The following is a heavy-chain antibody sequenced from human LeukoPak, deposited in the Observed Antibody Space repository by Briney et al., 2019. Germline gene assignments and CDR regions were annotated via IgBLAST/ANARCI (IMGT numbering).Heavy chain of an antibody. V-gene: IGHV4-39*01. Sequence: TSETLSLTCTVSGGSISGSSYYWGWIRQPPGKGLEWIGSIYYSGSTYYNPSLKSRVTISVDTSKNQFSLKLSSVTAADTAVYYCARRSGSQGWFDPWGQGTLVTVSS. J-gene: IGHJ5*02. CDR3: ARRSGSQGWFDP. D-gene: IGHD1-26*01. CDR2: IYYSGST. CDR1: GGSISGSSYY.